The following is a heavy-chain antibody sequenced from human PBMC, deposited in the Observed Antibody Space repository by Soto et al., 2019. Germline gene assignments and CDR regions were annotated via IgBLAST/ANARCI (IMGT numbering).Heavy chain of an antibody. V-gene: IGHV3-66*01. CDR1: GFTVSSNY. CDR3: VYSSSRYADFDY. D-gene: IGHD6-13*01. Sequence: GGSLRLSCAASGFTVSSNYMSWVRQAPGKGLEWVSVIYSGGSTYYADSVKGRFTISRDNSKNTLYLQMNSLRAEDTAVYYCVYSSSRYADFDYWGQGTLVTVSS. J-gene: IGHJ4*02. CDR2: IYSGGST.